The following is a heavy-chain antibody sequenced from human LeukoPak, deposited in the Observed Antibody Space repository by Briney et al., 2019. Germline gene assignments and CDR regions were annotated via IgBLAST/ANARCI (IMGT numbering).Heavy chain of an antibody. J-gene: IGHJ4*02. D-gene: IGHD3-22*01. CDR1: GFTFSNYG. CDR2: IRYDGSHK. Sequence: SGGSLRLSCAASGFTFSNYGIHWVRQAPGKGVEWVAFIRYDGSHKYYADSVRGRFTMSRDNSRNTLYLQMNSLRAEDTALYYCARGEIVVVTYIDYWGQGTLVTVSS. V-gene: IGHV3-30*02. CDR3: ARGEIVVVTYIDY.